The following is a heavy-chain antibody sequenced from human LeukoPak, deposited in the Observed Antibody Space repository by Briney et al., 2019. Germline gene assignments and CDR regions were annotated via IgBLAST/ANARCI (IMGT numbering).Heavy chain of an antibody. CDR1: GFTFSRFS. V-gene: IGHV3-30*02. CDR2: IRYDGSNK. J-gene: IGHJ4*02. CDR3: AKDLRYYFDY. Sequence: GGSLRLSCAASGFTFSRFSLNWVRQAPGKGLEWVAFIRYDGSNKYYADSVKGRFTISRDNSKNTLYLQMNSLRAEDTAVYYCAKDLRYYFDYWGQGTLVTVSS.